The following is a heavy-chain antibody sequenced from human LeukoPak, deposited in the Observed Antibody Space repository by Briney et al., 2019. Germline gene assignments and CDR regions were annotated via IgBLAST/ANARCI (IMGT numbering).Heavy chain of an antibody. CDR2: INHSGST. CDR1: GGSFSGYY. V-gene: IGHV4-34*03. D-gene: IGHD1-26*01. CDR3: VGRDFDY. Sequence: MASETLSLTCAVYGGSFSGYYWSWIRQPPGKGLEWIGEINHSGSTNYNPSLESRVTISVDTSKNQFSLKLSSVTAADTAFYYCVGRDFDYWGQGTLVTVSS. J-gene: IGHJ4*02.